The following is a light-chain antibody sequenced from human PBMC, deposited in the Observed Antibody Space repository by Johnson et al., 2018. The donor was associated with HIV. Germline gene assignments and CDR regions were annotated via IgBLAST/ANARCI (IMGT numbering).Light chain of an antibody. CDR1: SSNIGNNY. Sequence: QSVLTQPPSVSAAPGQKVTISCSGSSSNIGNNYVSWYQQLPGTAPKLLIYDNDKRPSGIPDRFSASKSGTSATLGITGLQTGDVADYYCGTWDSSLSAGVFGAGTKVTVL. V-gene: IGLV1-51*01. J-gene: IGLJ1*01. CDR3: GTWDSSLSAGV. CDR2: DND.